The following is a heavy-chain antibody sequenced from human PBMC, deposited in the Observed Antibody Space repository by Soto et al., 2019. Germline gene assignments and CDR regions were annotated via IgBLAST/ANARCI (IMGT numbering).Heavy chain of an antibody. D-gene: IGHD1-20*01. CDR3: ARANWNYVDY. J-gene: IGHJ4*02. CDR1: GASLTQYY. Sequence: PSETLSLTCTVSGASLTQYYWNWIRQSPGKGLEWIVEINHSGSTNYNPSLKSRVTISVDTSKNQFSLKLSSVTAADTAVYYCARANWNYVDYWGQGTLDTVSS. V-gene: IGHV4-34*01. CDR2: INHSGST.